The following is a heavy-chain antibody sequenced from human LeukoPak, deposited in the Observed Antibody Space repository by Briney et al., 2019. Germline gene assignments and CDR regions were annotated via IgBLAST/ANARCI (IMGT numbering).Heavy chain of an antibody. Sequence: GGSLRLSCVASGFTFSSYSMNWVRQAPGKGLEWVSSISSSSSYIYYADSVKGRFTISRDNAKNSLYLQMNSLRAEDTAVYYCARERAQDYDILTGYYKFWGQGTLVTVSS. D-gene: IGHD3-9*01. J-gene: IGHJ4*02. CDR2: ISSSSSYI. V-gene: IGHV3-21*01. CDR1: GFTFSSYS. CDR3: ARERAQDYDILTGYYKF.